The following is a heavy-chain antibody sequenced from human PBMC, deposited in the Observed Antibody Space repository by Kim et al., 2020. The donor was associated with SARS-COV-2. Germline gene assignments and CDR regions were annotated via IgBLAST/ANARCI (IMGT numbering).Heavy chain of an antibody. D-gene: IGHD6-19*01. V-gene: IGHV1-18*01. CDR1: GYTFTSYG. CDR2: ISAYNGNT. J-gene: IGHJ4*02. CDR3: ARDQQNSSGWYVKRQAYYFDY. Sequence: ASVKVSCKASGYTFTSYGISWVRQAPGQGLEWMGWISAYNGNTNYAQKLQGRVTMTTDTSTSTAYMELRSLRSDDTAVYYCARDQQNSSGWYVKRQAYYFDYWGQGTLVTVSS.